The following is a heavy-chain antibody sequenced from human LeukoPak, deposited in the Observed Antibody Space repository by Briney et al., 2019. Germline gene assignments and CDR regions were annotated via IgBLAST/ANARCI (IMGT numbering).Heavy chain of an antibody. CDR1: GGSISSYY. Sequence: PSETLSLTCTVSGGSISSYYWSWIRQPPGKGLEWIGYIYSSGSTSYNPSLKSRVTISVDMSNNQFSLKLSSVTAADTAVYYCVRLSGTSRFDPWGQGTLVTVSS. CDR3: VRLSGTSRFDP. J-gene: IGHJ5*02. D-gene: IGHD2-2*01. CDR2: IYSSGST. V-gene: IGHV4-59*08.